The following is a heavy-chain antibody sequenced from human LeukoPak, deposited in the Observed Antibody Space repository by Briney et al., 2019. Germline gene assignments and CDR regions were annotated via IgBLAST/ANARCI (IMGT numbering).Heavy chain of an antibody. J-gene: IGHJ6*02. CDR1: GGSINSYY. Sequence: SETLSLTCTVSGGSINSYYWSWIRQPPGKGLEWIGYIYYSGSTNYNPSLKSRVTISVDTSKNQFSLKLSSVTAADTAVYYCATEVAPSDHYYYYGMDVWGQGTTVTVSS. CDR2: IYYSGST. D-gene: IGHD5-12*01. CDR3: ATEVAPSDHYYYYGMDV. V-gene: IGHV4-59*12.